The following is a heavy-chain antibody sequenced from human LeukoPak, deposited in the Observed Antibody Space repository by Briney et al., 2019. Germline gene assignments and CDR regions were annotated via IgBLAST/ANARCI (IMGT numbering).Heavy chain of an antibody. Sequence: GGSLRLSCAAYGFTFSSYWMHWVRQSPGKGLVWVSRVTSDGRSTRYADSVKGQFTSSRDNAKNTLYLQMNSLSAEDTAVYYCARDLKYCSTTNCFVYYDYGMDVWGQGTTVTASS. D-gene: IGHD2-2*01. V-gene: IGHV3-74*01. J-gene: IGHJ6*02. CDR1: GFTFSSYW. CDR2: VTSDGRST. CDR3: ARDLKYCSTTNCFVYYDYGMDV.